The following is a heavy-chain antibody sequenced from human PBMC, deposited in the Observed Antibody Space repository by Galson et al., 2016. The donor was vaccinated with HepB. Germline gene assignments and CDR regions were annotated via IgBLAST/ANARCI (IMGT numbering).Heavy chain of an antibody. V-gene: IGHV5-10-1*01. Sequence: SGAEVKKPGESLGISCRGSGYSFTSYWISGVRQMPGKGLEWMGRIDPSDSYTNYSPSFQGHVTISADKSSSTAYLQWSSLKAADTAMYYCASLPAAWGGDLDYWGQGTTVTVSS. CDR2: IDPSDSYT. CDR1: GYSFTSYW. J-gene: IGHJ4*03. CDR3: ASLPAAWGGDLDY. D-gene: IGHD6-25*01.